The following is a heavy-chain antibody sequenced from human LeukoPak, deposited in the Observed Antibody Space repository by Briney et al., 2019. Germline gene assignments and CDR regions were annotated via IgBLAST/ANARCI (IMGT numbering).Heavy chain of an antibody. J-gene: IGHJ4*02. D-gene: IGHD6-6*01. V-gene: IGHV1-8*01. CDR3: ARRQLAARRPYYFDY. Sequence: ASVKVSCKASGYTFTSYDINWVRQATGQGLEWMGWMNPNSGNTGYPQKFQGRVTMTRNTSISTAYMELSSLRSEDTAVYYCARRQLAARRPYYFDYWGQGTLVTVSS. CDR1: GYTFTSYD. CDR2: MNPNSGNT.